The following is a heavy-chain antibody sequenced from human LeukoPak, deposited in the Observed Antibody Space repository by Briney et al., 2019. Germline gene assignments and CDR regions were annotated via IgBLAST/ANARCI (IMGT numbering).Heavy chain of an antibody. Sequence: ASVKVSCKASGYTFTSYDVNWVRQATGQGLEWMGWMNPNSGNTGYAQKFQGRVTMTRNTSISTAYMELSSLRSEDTAVYYCAFLGHYYDSSGYYPFDYWGQGTLVTVSS. J-gene: IGHJ4*02. CDR3: AFLGHYYDSSGYYPFDY. CDR1: GYTFTSYD. V-gene: IGHV1-8*01. CDR2: MNPNSGNT. D-gene: IGHD3-22*01.